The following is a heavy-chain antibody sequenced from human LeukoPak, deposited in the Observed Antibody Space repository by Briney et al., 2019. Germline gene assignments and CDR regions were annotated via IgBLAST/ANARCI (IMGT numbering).Heavy chain of an antibody. V-gene: IGHV3-33*01. CDR1: GFTFSSYG. J-gene: IGHJ6*02. CDR2: IWFDGSNK. CDR3: ARPADHYYYGMDV. Sequence: GGSLRLSCAASGFTFSSYGMHWVRQAPGKGLEWVAVIWFDGSNKFYADSVKGRFTISRDNSKNTLYLQMNTLRAEDTAVYYCARPADHYYYGMDVWGQGTTVTVSS.